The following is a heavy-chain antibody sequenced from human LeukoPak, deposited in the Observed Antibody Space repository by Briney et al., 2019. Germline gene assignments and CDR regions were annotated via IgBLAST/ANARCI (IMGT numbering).Heavy chain of an antibody. CDR3: ARDRYYYDSSGYYRTMYYFDY. Sequence: GGSLRLSCAASGFTFSSYAMSWVRQAPGKGLEWVANIKQDGSEKSYVDSVKGRFTISRDNAKNSLYLLMNSLRAEDTAVYYCARDRYYYDSSGYYRTMYYFDYWGQGTLVTVSS. CDR2: IKQDGSEK. V-gene: IGHV3-7*01. CDR1: GFTFSSYA. D-gene: IGHD3-22*01. J-gene: IGHJ4*02.